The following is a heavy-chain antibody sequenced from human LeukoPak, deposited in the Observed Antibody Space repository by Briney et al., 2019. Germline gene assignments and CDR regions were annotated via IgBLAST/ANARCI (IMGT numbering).Heavy chain of an antibody. CDR3: AYSCSGDSCSFFDY. J-gene: IGHJ4*02. CDR2: IFSGGST. CDR1: GVTGSSNY. V-gene: IGHV3-66*01. D-gene: IGHD2-15*01. Sequence: SGGSLRLSCAASGVTGSSNYLSWVRQAPGKGLEWVSVIFSGGSTYYADSVKGRFTISRDNSKSTLYLQMNSLRAEDTAVYYCAYSCSGDSCSFFDYWGQGTLVTVSS.